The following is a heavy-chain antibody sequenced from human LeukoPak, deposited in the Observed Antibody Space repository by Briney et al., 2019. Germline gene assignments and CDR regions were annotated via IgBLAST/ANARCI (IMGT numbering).Heavy chain of an antibody. CDR2: IGTAGDT. CDR1: GFTFSSYD. J-gene: IGHJ6*02. CDR3: ARAKGLDRGYSYGYLYYYGMDV. Sequence: GGSLRLSCAASGFTFSSYDMHWVRQATGKGLEWVSAIGTAGDTYYPGSVKGRFTISRENAKNSLYLQMNSLRAGDTAVYYCARAKGLDRGYSYGYLYYYGMDVWGQGTTVTVSS. V-gene: IGHV3-13*01. D-gene: IGHD5-18*01.